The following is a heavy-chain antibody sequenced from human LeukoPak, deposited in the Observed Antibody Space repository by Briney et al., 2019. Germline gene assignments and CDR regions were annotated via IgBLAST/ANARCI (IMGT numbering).Heavy chain of an antibody. J-gene: IGHJ5*02. CDR1: GGTFSSYA. Sequence: GASVKVSCKASGGTFSSYAISWVRQAPGQGLEWMGGIIPIFGTANYAQKFQGRVTITADESTSTAYMELSSLRSEDTAVYYCARAHYYDSSDYHPRWFDPWGQGTLVTVSS. CDR3: ARAHYYDSSDYHPRWFDP. CDR2: IIPIFGTA. D-gene: IGHD3-22*01. V-gene: IGHV1-69*13.